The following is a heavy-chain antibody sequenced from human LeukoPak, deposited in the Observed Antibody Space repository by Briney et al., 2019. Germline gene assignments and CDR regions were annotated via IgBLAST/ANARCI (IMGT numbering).Heavy chain of an antibody. CDR3: ASGGVYGSGRYHSDY. Sequence: GGSLRLSCAASGFTFSSYAMSWVRQAPGKGLEWVSDLCGSGGRPYYADYVKGRFTISRDNSKNTLYLQMNSLRADDRAVYYGASGGVYGSGRYHSDYWGQGTLVTVSS. CDR1: GFTFSSYA. D-gene: IGHD3-10*01. J-gene: IGHJ4*02. CDR2: LCGSGGRP. V-gene: IGHV3-23*01.